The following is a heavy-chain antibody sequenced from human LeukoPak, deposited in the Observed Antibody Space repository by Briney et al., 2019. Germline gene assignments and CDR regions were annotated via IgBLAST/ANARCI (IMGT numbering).Heavy chain of an antibody. Sequence: GGSLRLSCAASGLSFSVYYMAWVRQAPGKGLEWVGLSRNKENRYSTEYGASVKGRVTISRDDSKNLMYLEMKSLKSEDTAVYYCVGGYDYWGQGTLVTVSS. V-gene: IGHV3-72*01. CDR3: VGGYDY. CDR2: SRNKENRYST. D-gene: IGHD2-15*01. CDR1: GLSFSVYY. J-gene: IGHJ4*02.